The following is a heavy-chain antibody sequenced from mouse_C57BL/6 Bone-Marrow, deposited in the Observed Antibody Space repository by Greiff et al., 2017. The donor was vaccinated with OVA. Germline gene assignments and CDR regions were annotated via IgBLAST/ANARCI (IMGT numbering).Heavy chain of an antibody. V-gene: IGHV1-15*01. CDR3: TRGGLWAMDY. CDR1: GYTFTDYE. J-gene: IGHJ4*01. D-gene: IGHD1-1*02. CDR2: IDPETGGT. Sequence: VQLKESGAELVRPGASVTLSCKASGYTFTDYEMHWVKQTPVHGLEWIGAIDPETGGTAYNQKFKGKAILTADKSSSTAYMELRSLTSEDSAVYYCTRGGLWAMDYWGQGTSVTVSS.